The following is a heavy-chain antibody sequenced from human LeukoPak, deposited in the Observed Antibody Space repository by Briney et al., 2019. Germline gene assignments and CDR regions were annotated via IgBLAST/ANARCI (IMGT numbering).Heavy chain of an antibody. D-gene: IGHD2-21*02. Sequence: SETLSLTCTVSGGSISSYYWSWSRQPPGKGLEWIGYIYYSGSTNYNPSLKSRVTISVDTSKNQFSLKLSSVTAADTAVYYCARAPGPYCGGDCQGPFDYWGQGTLVTVSS. CDR2: IYYSGST. CDR3: ARAPGPYCGGDCQGPFDY. V-gene: IGHV4-59*01. CDR1: GGSISSYY. J-gene: IGHJ4*02.